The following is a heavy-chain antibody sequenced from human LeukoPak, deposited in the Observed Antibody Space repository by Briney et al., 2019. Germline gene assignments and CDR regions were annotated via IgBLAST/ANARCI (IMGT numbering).Heavy chain of an antibody. V-gene: IGHV4-4*07. CDR2: LYPSGST. J-gene: IGHJ6*03. CDR3: AKTPPGYYYMDV. D-gene: IGHD4-23*01. Sequence: SETLSLTCTVSGASISSYYWSWFWHPARKGLEWIGRLYPSGSTNYNPSLKSRVTISVDKSKRQFSLELSSVTAADTAVFYCAKTPPGYYYMDVWGKGATVTVSS. CDR1: GASISSYY.